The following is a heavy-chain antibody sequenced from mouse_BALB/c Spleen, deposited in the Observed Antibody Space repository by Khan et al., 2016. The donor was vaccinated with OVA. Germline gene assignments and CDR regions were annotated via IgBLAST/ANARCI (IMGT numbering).Heavy chain of an antibody. J-gene: IGHJ1*01. CDR3: ARHGYYGNYGPYFDV. CDR2: IWSDGHT. CDR1: GFSLTSYG. D-gene: IGHD2-1*01. V-gene: IGHV2-6-1*01. Sequence: VQLQESGPGLVAPSQSLSITCTISGFSLTSYGVHWVRQPPGKGLEWLVVIWSDGHTTYNSALKSRLSISKDISKSQVFLKMNSLQTDDTAMYYCARHGYYGNYGPYFDVWGAGTTVTVSS.